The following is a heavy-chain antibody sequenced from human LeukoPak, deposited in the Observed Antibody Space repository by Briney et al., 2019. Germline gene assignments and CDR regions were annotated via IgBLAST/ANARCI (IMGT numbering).Heavy chain of an antibody. CDR3: AGSYGSAPIDY. V-gene: IGHV4-59*01. CDR1: GGSISSYY. Sequence: PSETLSLTCTVSGGSISSYYWSWIRQPPGKGLEWIGYIYYSGSTNYNPSLKSRVTISVDTSKNQFSLKLSSVTAADTAVYYCAGSYGSAPIDYWGQGTLVTVSS. D-gene: IGHD3-10*01. J-gene: IGHJ4*02. CDR2: IYYSGST.